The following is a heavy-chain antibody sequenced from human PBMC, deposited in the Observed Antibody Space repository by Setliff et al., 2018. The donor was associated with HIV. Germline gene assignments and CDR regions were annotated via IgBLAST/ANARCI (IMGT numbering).Heavy chain of an antibody. CDR3: ARDKMEAPAGTKGYYYYYGMDV. D-gene: IGHD2-2*01. Sequence: SETLSLTCTVSEGSLSTYYWSWIRQPPGKGLEWVGYIYYNGSPTYNPSLKSRVTMSVDTSKNQFSLKLRSVTAADTAVYYCARDKMEAPAGTKGYYYYYGMDVWGQGTTVTVSS. CDR1: EGSLSTYY. CDR2: IYYNGSP. J-gene: IGHJ6*02. V-gene: IGHV4-59*12.